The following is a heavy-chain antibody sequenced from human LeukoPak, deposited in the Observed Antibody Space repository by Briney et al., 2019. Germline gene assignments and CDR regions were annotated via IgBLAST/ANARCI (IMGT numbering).Heavy chain of an antibody. V-gene: IGHV3-23*01. D-gene: IGHD6-13*01. CDR2: VSAGYIT. CDR1: GFTFSSSS. Sequence: GGSLRLSCAASGFTFSSSSMSWVRQAPGKGLGWVSSVSAGYITYYADSVKGRFTISRDNSKNTLYLQMKSLRAEDTAIYYCAKGAGSSAFDIWGQGTMVTVSS. J-gene: IGHJ3*02. CDR3: AKGAGSSAFDI.